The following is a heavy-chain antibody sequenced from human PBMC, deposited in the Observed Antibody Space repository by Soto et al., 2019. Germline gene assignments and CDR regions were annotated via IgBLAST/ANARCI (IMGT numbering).Heavy chain of an antibody. CDR2: IYYSGST. V-gene: IGHV4-30-4*01. Sequence: QVQLQESGPGLVKPSQTLSLTCTVSGGSISSGDYYWSWIRQPPGKGLEWIGYIYYSGSTYFNPSLKSRVTISVDTSKNQFSLKLSSVTAADTAVYYCARALYSSFPRYYYYGMDVWGQGTTVTVSS. J-gene: IGHJ6*02. CDR1: GGSISSGDYY. CDR3: ARALYSSFPRYYYYGMDV. D-gene: IGHD4-4*01.